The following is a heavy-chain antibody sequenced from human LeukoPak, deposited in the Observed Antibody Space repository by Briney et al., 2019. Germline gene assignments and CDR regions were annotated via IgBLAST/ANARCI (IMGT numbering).Heavy chain of an antibody. CDR2: IYYSGST. Sequence: SETLSLTCTVSGGSISSYYWSWIRQPPGKGLEWIGYIYYSGSTNYNPSLKSRVTISVDTSKNQFSLKLSSVTAADTAVYYCARTPRPRGYYFDYWGQGTLVTVSS. J-gene: IGHJ4*02. CDR3: ARTPRPRGYYFDY. V-gene: IGHV4-59*01. CDR1: GGSISSYY. D-gene: IGHD3-10*01.